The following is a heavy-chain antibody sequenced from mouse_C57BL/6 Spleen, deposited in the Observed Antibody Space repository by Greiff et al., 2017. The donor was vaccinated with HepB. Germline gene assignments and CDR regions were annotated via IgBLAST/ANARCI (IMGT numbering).Heavy chain of an antibody. CDR1: GFTFSNYW. CDR3: TREILWYHAWFSY. CDR2: IRLKSDNYAT. J-gene: IGHJ3*01. Sequence: EVKLVESGGGLVQPGGSMKLSCVASGFTFSNYWMNWVRQSPEKGLEWVAQIRLKSDNYATHYAESVKGRFTISRDDSKSSIYLQMNNLRAEDTGIYYCTREILWYHAWFSYSLQGTLVTFSA. D-gene: IGHD6-2*01. V-gene: IGHV6-3*01.